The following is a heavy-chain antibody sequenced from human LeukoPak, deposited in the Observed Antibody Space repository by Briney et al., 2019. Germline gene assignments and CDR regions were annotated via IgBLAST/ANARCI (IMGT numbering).Heavy chain of an antibody. Sequence: ASVKVSCKASGYTFTGYYMHWVRQAPGQGLEWMGWINPNSGGTNYAQKFQGRVTMTRDTSISTAYMELSRLRSDDTAVYYCARDLFVGSSGSGRDVWGKGTTVTVSS. CDR1: GYTFTGYY. CDR3: ARDLFVGSSGSGRDV. D-gene: IGHD6-25*01. J-gene: IGHJ6*04. V-gene: IGHV1-2*02. CDR2: INPNSGGT.